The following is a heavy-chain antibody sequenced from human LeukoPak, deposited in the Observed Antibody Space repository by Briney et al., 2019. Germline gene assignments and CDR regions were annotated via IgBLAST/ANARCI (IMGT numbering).Heavy chain of an antibody. CDR1: GGSISSGGYS. CDR3: ARSIRGYSYGPVAFDI. CDR2: IYHSGST. J-gene: IGHJ3*02. V-gene: IGHV4-30-2*01. D-gene: IGHD5-18*01. Sequence: PSETLSLTCAVSGGSISSGGYSWSWIRQPPGKGLEWIGYIYHSGSTYYNPSLKSRVTISVDRSKNQFSLKLSSVTAADTAVYYCARSIRGYSYGPVAFDIWGQGTMVTVSS.